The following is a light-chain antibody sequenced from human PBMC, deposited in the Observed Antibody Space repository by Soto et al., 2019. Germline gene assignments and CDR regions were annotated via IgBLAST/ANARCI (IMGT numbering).Light chain of an antibody. CDR2: GAS. J-gene: IGKJ1*01. Sequence: ETVLTQSPGTLSLSPGERATLSCRASQSITSNYLAWYQQKPGQAPRLLISGASSRATDIPDRFSGSGSGTDFTLTISRLEPEDFAVYYCQQYGSSPWTFGQGTKVEIK. CDR1: QSITSNY. CDR3: QQYGSSPWT. V-gene: IGKV3-20*01.